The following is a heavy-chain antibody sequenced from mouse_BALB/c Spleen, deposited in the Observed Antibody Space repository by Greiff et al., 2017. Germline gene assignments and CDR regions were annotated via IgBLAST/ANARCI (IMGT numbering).Heavy chain of an antibody. CDR1: GYTFTSYW. Sequence: QVHVKQSGAELARPGASVKLSCKASGYTFTSYWMQWVKQRPGQGLEWIGAIYPGDGDTRYTQKFKGKATLTADKSSSTAYMQLSSLASEDSAVYYCARELADWGQGTTLTVSS. V-gene: IGHV1-87*01. D-gene: IGHD6-1*01. CDR3: ARELAD. J-gene: IGHJ2*01. CDR2: IYPGDGDT.